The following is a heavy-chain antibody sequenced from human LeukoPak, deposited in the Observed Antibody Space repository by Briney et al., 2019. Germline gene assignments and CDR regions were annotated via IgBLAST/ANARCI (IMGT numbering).Heavy chain of an antibody. D-gene: IGHD3-22*01. CDR2: IYTSGST. CDR3: ARSPDYYDSSGPDY. Sequence: SETLSLTWNVSGGSISSYYGSWIRQPAGKGLEWNGRIYTSGSTNYNPSLKSRVTMSVDTSKNQFSLKLSSVTAADTAVYYCARSPDYYDSSGPDYWGQGTLVTVSS. CDR1: GGSISSYY. V-gene: IGHV4-4*07. J-gene: IGHJ4*02.